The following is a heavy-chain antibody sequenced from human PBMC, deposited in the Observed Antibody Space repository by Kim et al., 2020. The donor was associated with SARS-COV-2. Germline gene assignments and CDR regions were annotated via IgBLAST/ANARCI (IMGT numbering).Heavy chain of an antibody. CDR2: INHSGST. D-gene: IGHD1-26*01. CDR1: GGSFSGYY. CDR3: ARERAWDGSYPYYFDY. J-gene: IGHJ4*02. Sequence: SETLSLTCAVYGGSFSGYYWSWIRQPPGKGLEWIGEINHSGSTNYNPSLKSRVTISVDTSKNQFSLKLSSVTAADTAVYYCARERAWDGSYPYYFDYWGQGTLVTVSS. V-gene: IGHV4-34*01.